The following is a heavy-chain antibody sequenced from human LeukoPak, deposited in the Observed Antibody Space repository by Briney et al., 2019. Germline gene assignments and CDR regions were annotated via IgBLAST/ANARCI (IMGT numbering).Heavy chain of an antibody. D-gene: IGHD5-18*01. CDR1: GGSISSYY. CDR3: ARDSGGYSYNYYYMDV. J-gene: IGHJ6*03. Sequence: SETLSLTCTVSGGSISSYYWSWIRQPAGKGLEWIGRIYTSGSTNYNPSLKSRVTISVDTSKNQFSLKLSSVTAADTAVYYCARDSGGYSYNYYYMDVWGKGTTVTVSS. CDR2: IYTSGST. V-gene: IGHV4-4*07.